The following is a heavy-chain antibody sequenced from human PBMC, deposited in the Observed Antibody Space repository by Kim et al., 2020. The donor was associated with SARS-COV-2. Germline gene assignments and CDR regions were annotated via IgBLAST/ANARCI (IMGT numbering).Heavy chain of an antibody. CDR3: AIVVGSSGYVVVGLYYYGMVL. CDR1: GFTFSSYS. V-gene: IGHV3-21*01. CDR2: ISSSSSYI. J-gene: IGHJ6*01. Sequence: GGSLRLSCAASGFTFSSYSMSWVRQAPGKGLEWVSSISSSSSYIYYADSVKGRFTISRDKAKNSLYLQMNSLRAEDTAVYYCAIVVGSSGYVVVGLYYYGMVLRGEGATATVPS. D-gene: IGHD3-22*01.